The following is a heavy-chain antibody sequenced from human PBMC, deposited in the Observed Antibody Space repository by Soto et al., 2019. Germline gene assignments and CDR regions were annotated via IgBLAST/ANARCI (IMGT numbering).Heavy chain of an antibody. CDR1: GFTFSSYA. CDR3: AKDQSFGYDSSGHDY. V-gene: IGHV3-23*01. Sequence: LRLSCAASGFTFSSYAMSWVRQAPGKGLEWVSAISGSGGSTYYADSVKGRFTISRDNSKNTLYLQMNSLRAEDTAVYYCAKDQSFGYDSSGHDYWGQGTLVTVSS. CDR2: ISGSGGST. D-gene: IGHD3-22*01. J-gene: IGHJ4*02.